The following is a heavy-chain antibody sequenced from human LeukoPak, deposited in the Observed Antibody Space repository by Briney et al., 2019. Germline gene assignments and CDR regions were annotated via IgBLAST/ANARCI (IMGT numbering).Heavy chain of an antibody. D-gene: IGHD3-22*01. CDR3: ARDQTYYYDSSGYYSAFDI. V-gene: IGHV1-69*01. CDR1: GGTFSSYA. CDR2: IIPIFGTA. Sequence: ASVKVSCKASGGTFSSYAISWVRQAPGQGLEWMGGIIPIFGTANYAQKFQGRVTITADESTSTAYMELSSLRSDDTAVYYCARDQTYYYDSSGYYSAFDIWGQGTMVTVSS. J-gene: IGHJ3*02.